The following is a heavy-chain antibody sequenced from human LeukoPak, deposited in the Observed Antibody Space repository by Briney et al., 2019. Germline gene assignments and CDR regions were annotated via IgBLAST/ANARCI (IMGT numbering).Heavy chain of an antibody. CDR1: GFTFSSYW. CDR3: ARASLNDSSGYYSVGILWD. Sequence: QPGGSLRLSCAASGFTFSSYWMSWVRQAPGKGLEWVANIKQDGSEKYYVDSVKGRFTISRDNAKNSLYLQMNSLRAEDTAVYYCARASLNDSSGYYSVGILWDWGQGTLVTVSS. CDR2: IKQDGSEK. D-gene: IGHD3-22*01. V-gene: IGHV3-7*03. J-gene: IGHJ4*02.